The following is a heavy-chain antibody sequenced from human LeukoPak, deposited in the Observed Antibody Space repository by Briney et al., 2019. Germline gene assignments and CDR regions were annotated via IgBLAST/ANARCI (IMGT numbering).Heavy chain of an antibody. V-gene: IGHV1-2*02. D-gene: IGHD2-2*01. J-gene: IGHJ5*02. Sequence: ASVKVSCKASGYTFTGYYMHWVRQAPGQGLEWMGWINPNSGGTNYAQKFQGRVTMTRDTSISTAYMELSRLRSDDTAVYYCARAQPAGVGNWFDPWGQGTLVTVSS. CDR2: INPNSGGT. CDR1: GYTFTGYY. CDR3: ARAQPAGVGNWFDP.